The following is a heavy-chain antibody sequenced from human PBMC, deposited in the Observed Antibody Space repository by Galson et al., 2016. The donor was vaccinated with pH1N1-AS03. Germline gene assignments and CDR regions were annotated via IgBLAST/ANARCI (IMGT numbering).Heavy chain of an antibody. Sequence: SETLSLTCTVSGVSVRSDYWSWVRQPPGKGLEWIAYISDRGTTNYNPSLKSRVPISVDTSKNQFSLRLSSVTAADTAVYYCAKYCRGTKCYGRFDPWGQGTLVTVSS. D-gene: IGHD2-15*01. CDR3: AKYCRGTKCYGRFDP. J-gene: IGHJ5*02. CDR2: ISDRGTT. CDR1: GVSVRSDY. V-gene: IGHV4-59*02.